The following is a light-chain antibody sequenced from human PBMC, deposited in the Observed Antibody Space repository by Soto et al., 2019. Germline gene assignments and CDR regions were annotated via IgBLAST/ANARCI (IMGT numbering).Light chain of an antibody. V-gene: IGKV1-13*02. CDR1: QGINTG. Sequence: AIQLTQSPHSLSASVGDRVTITCRASQGINTGVAWYQQKPGKSPKLLIYETSNLASGVSLRFSGTGYGKHFALTICGIQPEDFETYHCQQFSAYPLTFGGGTKVEL. CDR3: QQFSAYPLT. CDR2: ETS. J-gene: IGKJ4*01.